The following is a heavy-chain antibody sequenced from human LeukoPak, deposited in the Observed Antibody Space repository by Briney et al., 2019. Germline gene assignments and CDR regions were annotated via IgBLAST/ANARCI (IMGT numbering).Heavy chain of an antibody. V-gene: IGHV4-4*07. D-gene: IGHD5-12*01. CDR2: IYTSGST. Sequence: KPSETLSLTCTVSGGSISSYYWSWIRQPAGKGLEWIGRIYTSGSTNYNPSLKSRVTMSVDTSKNQFSLKLSSVTAADTAVYYCARSPSQPYSGYDKDWVLWGQGTLVTVSS. CDR3: ARSPSQPYSGYDKDWVL. J-gene: IGHJ4*02. CDR1: GGSISSYY.